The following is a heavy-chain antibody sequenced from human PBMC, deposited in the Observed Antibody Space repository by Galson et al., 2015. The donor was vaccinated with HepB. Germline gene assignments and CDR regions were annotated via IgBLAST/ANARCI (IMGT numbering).Heavy chain of an antibody. CDR2: IKQDGSEK. CDR1: GFTFSTYW. V-gene: IGHV3-7*03. CDR3: ARTYYYYYMDV. J-gene: IGHJ6*03. Sequence: CAASGFTFSTYWMSWVRQAPGKRLEWVANIKQDGSEKYYVDSVKGRFTISRDNAKNSLYLQMNSLRAEDTAVYYCARTYYYYYMDVWGKGTTVTVSS.